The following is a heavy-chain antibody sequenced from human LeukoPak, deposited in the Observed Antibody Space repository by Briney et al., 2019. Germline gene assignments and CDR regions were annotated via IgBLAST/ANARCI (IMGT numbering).Heavy chain of an antibody. Sequence: PSETLSLACAVHGGSFSGYYWSWIRQPPGKGLEWIGEINHSGSTNYNPSLKSRVTISVDTFKNQFSLKLSSVTAADTAVYYCAGGDGYSRDAFDIWGQGTMVTVSS. D-gene: IGHD5-24*01. CDR2: INHSGST. CDR1: GGSFSGYY. CDR3: AGGDGYSRDAFDI. V-gene: IGHV4-34*01. J-gene: IGHJ3*02.